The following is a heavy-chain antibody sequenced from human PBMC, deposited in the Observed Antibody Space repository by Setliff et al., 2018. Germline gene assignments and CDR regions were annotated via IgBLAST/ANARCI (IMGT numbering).Heavy chain of an antibody. D-gene: IGHD3-3*01. V-gene: IGHV1-18*01. J-gene: IGHJ5*02. Sequence: GASVKVSCKASGYTFTNYGISWVRQAPGQGLEWMGYIKSYNGDTYFARNLQGRLSMTTDASSSTAYMELTSLRSDDTAVYYCMRLVRFCSRTVCQRTSGDEAWGQGT. CDR2: IKSYNGDT. CDR1: GYTFTNYG. CDR3: MRLVRFCSRTVCQRTSGDEA.